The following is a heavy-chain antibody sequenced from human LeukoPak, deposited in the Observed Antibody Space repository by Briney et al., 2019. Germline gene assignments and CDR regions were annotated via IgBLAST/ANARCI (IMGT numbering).Heavy chain of an antibody. D-gene: IGHD3-16*02. Sequence: PSQTLSLTCTVSGGSISSGSYYWSWIRQPAGKGLEWIGRIYTSGSTNYNPSLKSRVTISVDTSKNQFSLKLSSVTAADTAVYYCASNALGARDAFDIWGQGTMVTVSS. CDR2: IYTSGST. CDR1: GGSISSGSYY. V-gene: IGHV4-61*02. CDR3: ASNALGARDAFDI. J-gene: IGHJ3*02.